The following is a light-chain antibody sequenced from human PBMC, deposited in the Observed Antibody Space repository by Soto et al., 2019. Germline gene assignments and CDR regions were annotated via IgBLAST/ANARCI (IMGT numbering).Light chain of an antibody. CDR2: AAS. Sequence: DIQMTQSPSSLSASVGDRVTITCRASQSISSYLNWYQQKPGKAPKLLIYAASSWQSGVPSRFSGSGSGTDFTVTISSLQPEDFATYYCQQSYSTPRTCGGGTKLDIK. J-gene: IGKJ4*01. CDR3: QQSYSTPRT. V-gene: IGKV1-39*01. CDR1: QSISSY.